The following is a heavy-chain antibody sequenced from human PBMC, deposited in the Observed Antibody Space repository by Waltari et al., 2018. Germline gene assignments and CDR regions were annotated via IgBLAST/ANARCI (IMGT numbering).Heavy chain of an antibody. CDR3: AKDSAGWALTFDY. CDR2: ISYDGSNK. V-gene: IGHV3-30*18. D-gene: IGHD1-26*01. CDR1: GFTFSSYG. Sequence: QVQLVESGGGVVQPGRSLRLSCAASGFTFSSYGMHWVRQAPGKGLEWVAVISYDGSNKYYADSVKGRFTISRDNSKNTLYLQMNSLRAEDTAVYYCAKDSAGWALTFDYWGQGTLVIVSS. J-gene: IGHJ4*02.